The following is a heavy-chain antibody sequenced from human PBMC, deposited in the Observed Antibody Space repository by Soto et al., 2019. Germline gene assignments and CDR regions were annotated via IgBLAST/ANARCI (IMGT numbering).Heavy chain of an antibody. Sequence: TSETLSLTCTVSGGSISSGVYSWSWIRQPPGKGLEWIGSIYFSGSTSYIPSLKSRITMSVDTAKSQFSLRLNSVTAADTAIYFCARVGTSMVFDYWGLGALVTVSS. CDR3: ARVGTSMVFDY. CDR2: IYFSGST. D-gene: IGHD5-18*01. CDR1: GGSISSGVYS. J-gene: IGHJ4*02. V-gene: IGHV4-30-4*01.